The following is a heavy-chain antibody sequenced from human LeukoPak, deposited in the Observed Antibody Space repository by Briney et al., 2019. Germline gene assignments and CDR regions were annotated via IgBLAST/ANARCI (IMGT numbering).Heavy chain of an antibody. V-gene: IGHV4-59*12. CDR1: GGSISSYY. Sequence: PSETLSLTCTVSGGSISSYYWSWIRQPPGKGPEWIGYIYYSGSTNYNPSLKSRVTISVDTSKNQFSLKLSSVTAADTAVYYCARGNVIGATIPNGYYFDYWGQGTLVTVSS. J-gene: IGHJ4*02. CDR3: ARGNVIGATIPNGYYFDY. CDR2: IYYSGST. D-gene: IGHD1-26*01.